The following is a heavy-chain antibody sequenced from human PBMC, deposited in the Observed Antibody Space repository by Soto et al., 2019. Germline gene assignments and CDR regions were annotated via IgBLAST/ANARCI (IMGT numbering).Heavy chain of an antibody. J-gene: IGHJ4*02. V-gene: IGHV4-34*01. CDR1: GGSFSGYY. CDR2: INHSGST. CDR3: ARGVFEAAAGTDY. Sequence: LSLTCAVYGGSFSGYYWSWIRQPPGKGLEWIGEINHSGSTNYNPSLKSRVTISVDTSKNQFSLKLSSVTAADTAVYYCARGVFEAAAGTDYWGQGTLVTVSS. D-gene: IGHD6-13*01.